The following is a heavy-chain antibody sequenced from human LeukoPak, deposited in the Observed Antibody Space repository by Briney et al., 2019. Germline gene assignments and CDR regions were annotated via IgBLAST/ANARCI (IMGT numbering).Heavy chain of an antibody. J-gene: IGHJ4*02. Sequence: SETLSLTCTVSGVYVSSSSCYWGWIRQPPGKGLEWIGSIFYSGNTHYNPSLKSRVTVSLDTSKNEFSLKLSSVTPADTAVYYCAREEGATLFEYWGQGILVTASP. CDR3: AREEGATLFEY. V-gene: IGHV4-39*02. CDR2: IFYSGNT. D-gene: IGHD1-26*01. CDR1: GVYVSSSSCY.